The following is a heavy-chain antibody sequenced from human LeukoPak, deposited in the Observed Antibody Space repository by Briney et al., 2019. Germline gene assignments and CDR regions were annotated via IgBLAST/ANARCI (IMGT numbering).Heavy chain of an antibody. CDR2: INSDGSST. CDR1: GFTFSSYW. D-gene: IGHD2-21*01. CDR3: ARDGVEFYNWFDP. Sequence: GGSLRLSCAASGFTFSSYWMHWVRHAPGKGLVWVSRINSDGSSTSYADSVKGRFTISRDNAKNTLYLQMNSLRAEDTVVYYCARDGVEFYNWFDPWGQGTLVTVSS. J-gene: IGHJ5*02. V-gene: IGHV3-74*01.